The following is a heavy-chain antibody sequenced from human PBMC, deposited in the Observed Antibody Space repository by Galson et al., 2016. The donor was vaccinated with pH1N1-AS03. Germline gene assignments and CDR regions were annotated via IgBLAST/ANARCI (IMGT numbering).Heavy chain of an antibody. CDR2: ISDSGGAR. Sequence: SLRLSCAAFGFTFRIHEMNWVRQAPGKGLEWVAYISDSGGARYHADSVKGRFTISRDNDRKSLYLQMNSLRVEDTAIYYCARDLKWGFGGGLTYGMDGWGQGTTVTVSS. J-gene: IGHJ6*02. CDR3: ARDLKWGFGGGLTYGMDG. V-gene: IGHV3-48*03. D-gene: IGHD5-12*01. CDR1: GFTFRIHE.